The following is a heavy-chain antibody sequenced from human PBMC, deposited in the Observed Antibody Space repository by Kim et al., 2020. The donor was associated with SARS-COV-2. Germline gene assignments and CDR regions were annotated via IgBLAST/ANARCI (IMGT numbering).Heavy chain of an antibody. CDR3: AREDRDGSGSYYFDY. D-gene: IGHD3-10*01. Sequence: GGSLRLSCAASGFTVSSNYMSWVRQAPGKGLEWVAVIYSGGSTYYADSVKGRFTISRDNSKNTLYLQMNSLRAEDTAVYYCAREDRDGSGSYYFDYWGQGTLVTVSS. V-gene: IGHV3-53*01. CDR2: IYSGGST. J-gene: IGHJ4*02. CDR1: GFTVSSNY.